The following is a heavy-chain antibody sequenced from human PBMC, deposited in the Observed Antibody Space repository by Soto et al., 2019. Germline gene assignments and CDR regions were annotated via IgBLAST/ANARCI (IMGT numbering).Heavy chain of an antibody. Sequence: GGSLRLSCAASGFTFSSYGMHWVRQAPGKGLEWVAAISYDGSNKYYADSVKGRFTISRDNSKNTLYLQMNSLRAEDTAVYYCAKDLGDTYYYYYGMDVWGQGTTVTVSS. CDR1: GFTFSSYG. V-gene: IGHV3-30*18. CDR2: ISYDGSNK. J-gene: IGHJ6*02. CDR3: AKDLGDTYYYYYGMDV. D-gene: IGHD3-16*01.